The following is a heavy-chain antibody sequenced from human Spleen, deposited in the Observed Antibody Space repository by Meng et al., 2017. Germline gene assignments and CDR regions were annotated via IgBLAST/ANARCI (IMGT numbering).Heavy chain of an antibody. D-gene: IGHD5-18*01. V-gene: IGHV4-39*07. CDR1: GVSISSSSYY. Sequence: RLQASGPGLVKPSVTPSLACTVSGVSISSSSYYWGWIRQPPGKGLEWIGSIYYSGGTYYNPSLKSRVTISVDTSKNQFSLKLSSVTAADTAVYYCARSSDTAFHNWFAPWGQGTLVTVSS. CDR2: IYYSGGT. CDR3: ARSSDTAFHNWFAP. J-gene: IGHJ5*02.